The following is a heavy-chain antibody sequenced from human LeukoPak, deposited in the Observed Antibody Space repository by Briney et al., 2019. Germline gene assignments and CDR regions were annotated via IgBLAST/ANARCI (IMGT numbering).Heavy chain of an antibody. J-gene: IGHJ4*02. D-gene: IGHD6-6*01. Sequence: TGGSLRLSCAASGFTFSSYSMNWVRQAPGKGLEWVSSISSSSSYIYYADSVKGRFTISRDNAKNSLYLQMNSLRAEDTAVYYCARGHSSSSPGFDYWGQGTLVTVSS. CDR2: ISSSSSYI. CDR1: GFTFSSYS. V-gene: IGHV3-21*01. CDR3: ARGHSSSSPGFDY.